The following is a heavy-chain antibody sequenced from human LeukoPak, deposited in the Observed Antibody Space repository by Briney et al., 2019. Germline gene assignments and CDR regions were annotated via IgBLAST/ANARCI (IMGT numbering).Heavy chain of an antibody. CDR1: GYTFTGYY. V-gene: IGHV1-2*02. Sequence: ASVKVSCKASGYTFTGYYMHWVRQAPGQGLEWMGWVNPNCGGTNYAQKFQGRVTMTGDTSISTAYMELSRLRSDDTAVYYCARDLSLAVPVQGYWGQGTLVTVSS. J-gene: IGHJ4*02. CDR2: VNPNCGGT. D-gene: IGHD6-19*01. CDR3: ARDLSLAVPVQGY.